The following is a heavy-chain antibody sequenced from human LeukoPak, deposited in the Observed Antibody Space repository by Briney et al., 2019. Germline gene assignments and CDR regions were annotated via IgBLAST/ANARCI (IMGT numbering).Heavy chain of an antibody. CDR2: VDPEDGES. D-gene: IGHD3-10*01. CDR3: TAGGVPED. J-gene: IGHJ4*02. V-gene: IGHV1-69-2*01. CDR1: GYTFKDYY. Sequence: ASVKVSCKASGYTFKDYYIHWVLQAPGKGLEWMGRVDPEDGESAYADRFQGRLIITADTSTETVYMEPSRLRSEDTAMYYCTAGGVPEDWGQGTLVTVSS.